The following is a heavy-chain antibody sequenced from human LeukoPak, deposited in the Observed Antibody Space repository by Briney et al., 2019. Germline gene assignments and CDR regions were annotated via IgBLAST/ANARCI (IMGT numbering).Heavy chain of an antibody. CDR1: GFTFSSYA. Sequence: PGRSLRLSCAASGFTFSSYAMHWVRQAPGKGLEWVAVISYDGSNKYYADSVKGRFTISRDNSKNTLYLQMNSLRAEDTAVYYCARAITMVRDGVDYWGQGTLVTVSP. J-gene: IGHJ4*02. V-gene: IGHV3-30*04. CDR3: ARAITMVRDGVDY. D-gene: IGHD3-10*01. CDR2: ISYDGSNK.